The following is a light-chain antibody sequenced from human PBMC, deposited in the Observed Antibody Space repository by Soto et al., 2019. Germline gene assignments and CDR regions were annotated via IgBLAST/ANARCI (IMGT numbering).Light chain of an antibody. CDR1: QRVGKY. V-gene: IGKV1-16*02. J-gene: IGKJ5*01. CDR2: DIS. Sequence: DIQMTQSPSSLSVSVGDRVTITCRASQRVGKYLAWFQQKPGRAPESLSYDISSLQSGVPSKFSGGGSGTDVTLTINSLPPEDSATYDCQQYHTYPRTFGQGTRLEI. CDR3: QQYHTYPRT.